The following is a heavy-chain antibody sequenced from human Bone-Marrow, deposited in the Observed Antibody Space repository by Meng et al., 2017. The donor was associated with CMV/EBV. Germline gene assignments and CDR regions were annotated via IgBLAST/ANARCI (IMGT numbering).Heavy chain of an antibody. CDR1: GFTFSSYS. Sequence: GESLKISCAASGFTFSSYSMNWVRQAPGKGLEWVSSISSGGSTYYADSVKGRFTISRDNSKNTLYLQMNSLRAEDTAVYYCAKGAFDIWGQGTMVTVSS. CDR3: AKGAFDI. V-gene: IGHV3-23*01. J-gene: IGHJ3*02. CDR2: ISSGGST.